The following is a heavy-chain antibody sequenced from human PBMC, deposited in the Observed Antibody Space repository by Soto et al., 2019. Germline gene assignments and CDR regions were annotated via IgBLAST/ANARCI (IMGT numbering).Heavy chain of an antibody. CDR3: ARERITEPTWDPFDM. V-gene: IGHV3-13*01. D-gene: IGHD2-15*01. J-gene: IGHJ3*02. CDR1: GFTLSSND. CDR2: IGTAGDT. Sequence: EVQLVESGGGLVQPGGSLRLSCAASGFTLSSNDMHWVRQATGKGLEWVSGIGTAGDTYYSGSVKGRFTIARENAENSLYPQMNSLRAEDTAVYYCARERITEPTWDPFDMWGQGTMVTVSS.